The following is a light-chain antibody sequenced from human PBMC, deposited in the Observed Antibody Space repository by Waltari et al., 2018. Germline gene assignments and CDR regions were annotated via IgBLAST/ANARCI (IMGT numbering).Light chain of an antibody. Sequence: ERVMTQYPATLSVSPGETATLSCRASQSVSSNLAWYQQKPGQAPRLLIYGASTRATAIPARFSGSGSGTEFTLTISSLQSEDFAVYYCQQYNNWPWTFGQGTKVDVK. J-gene: IGKJ1*01. CDR3: QQYNNWPWT. CDR1: QSVSSN. V-gene: IGKV3-15*01. CDR2: GAS.